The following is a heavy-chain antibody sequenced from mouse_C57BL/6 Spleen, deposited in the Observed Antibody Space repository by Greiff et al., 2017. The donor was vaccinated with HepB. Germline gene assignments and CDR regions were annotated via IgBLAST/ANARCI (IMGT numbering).Heavy chain of an antibody. CDR3: ARSEVYDYGGFAY. CDR2: INPNNGGT. J-gene: IGHJ3*01. CDR1: GYTFTDYY. V-gene: IGHV1-26*01. D-gene: IGHD2-4*01. Sequence: VQLQQSGPELVKPGASVKISCKASGYTFTDYYMNWVKQSHGKSLEWIGDINPNNGGTSYNQKFKGKATLTVDKPSSTAYMELRSLTSEDSAVYYCARSEVYDYGGFAYWGQGTLVTVSA.